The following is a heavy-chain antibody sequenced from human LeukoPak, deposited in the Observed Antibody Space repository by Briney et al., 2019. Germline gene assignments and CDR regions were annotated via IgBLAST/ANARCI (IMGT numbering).Heavy chain of an antibody. D-gene: IGHD2-21*02. V-gene: IGHV4-34*01. J-gene: IGHJ3*02. Sequence: SETLSLTCAVYGGSFSGYYWSWIRQPPGKGLEWIGEINHSGSTNYNPSLKSRVTISVDTSKNQFSLKLSSVTAADTAVYYCARFRLVEVTAPPDAFNIWGQGTMVTVSS. CDR3: ARFRLVEVTAPPDAFNI. CDR1: GGSFSGYY. CDR2: INHSGST.